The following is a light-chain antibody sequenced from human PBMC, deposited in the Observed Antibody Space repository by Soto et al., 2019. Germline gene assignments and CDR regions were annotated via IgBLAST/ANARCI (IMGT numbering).Light chain of an antibody. J-gene: IGLJ1*01. Sequence: QSVLTQPPSASGTPGQRVTISCSGTYSNFGSNPVTWYQQLPGTAPKLLIYNNDQRPSRVPGRYSGSRSGTSASLAITGLQAEDEADYYCQSYDSSLSGSVFGTGTKVTV. CDR3: QSYDSSLSGSV. CDR1: YSNFGSNP. V-gene: IGLV1-44*01. CDR2: NND.